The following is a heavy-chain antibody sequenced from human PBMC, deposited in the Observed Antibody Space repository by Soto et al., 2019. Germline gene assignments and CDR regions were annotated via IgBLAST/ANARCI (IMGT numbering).Heavy chain of an antibody. CDR2: INPNSGGT. CDR1: GDIFTGYY. CDR3: ARDGVAVAGSQNWLDT. V-gene: IGHV1-2*02. Sequence: QVQLVQSGAEVKKSGASVKVSCKASGDIFTGYYFHWVRQAPGQGLEWVGWINPNSGGTNYAQTFQGRATIPRDSSITTVYMELSSLRPDDTAVYYCARDGVAVAGSQNWLDTWGQGTLVTVSS. D-gene: IGHD6-19*01. J-gene: IGHJ5*02.